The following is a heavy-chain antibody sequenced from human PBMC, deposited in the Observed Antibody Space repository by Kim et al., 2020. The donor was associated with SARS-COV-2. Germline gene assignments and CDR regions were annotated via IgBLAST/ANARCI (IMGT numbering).Heavy chain of an antibody. CDR1: GFTFSSYS. V-gene: IGHV3-21*01. Sequence: GGSLRLSCAASGFTFSSYSMNWVRQAPGKGLEWVSSISSSSSYIYYADSVKGRFTISRDNAKNSLYLQMNSLRAEDTAVYYCARDPPVAVAGTGSSWGQGTLVTVSS. J-gene: IGHJ4*02. D-gene: IGHD6-19*01. CDR2: ISSSSSYI. CDR3: ARDPPVAVAGTGSS.